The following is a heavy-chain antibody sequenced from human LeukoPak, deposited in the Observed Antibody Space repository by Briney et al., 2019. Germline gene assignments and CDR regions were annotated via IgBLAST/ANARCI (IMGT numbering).Heavy chain of an antibody. D-gene: IGHD6-19*01. Sequence: SETLSLTCAVYGGSFSGYYWSWIRQPPGKGLEWIGEINHSGSTNNNPSLKSRVTISVDTSKKQFSLKLSSVTAADTAVYYCARVLEGSSGQHWYFDLWGRGTLVTVSS. CDR1: GGSFSGYY. V-gene: IGHV4-34*01. J-gene: IGHJ2*01. CDR2: INHSGST. CDR3: ARVLEGSSGQHWYFDL.